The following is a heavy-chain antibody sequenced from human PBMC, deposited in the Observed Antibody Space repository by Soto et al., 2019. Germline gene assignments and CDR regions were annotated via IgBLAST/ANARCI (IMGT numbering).Heavy chain of an antibody. CDR3: ASAGVVVPAAMVWFDP. Sequence: SETLSLTCAVSGYSISGGYYWGWIRQPPGKGLEWIGSIYHSGSTYYNPSLKSRVTISVDTSKNQFSLKLSSVTAADTAVYYCASAGVVVPAAMVWFDPWGQGTLVTVSS. D-gene: IGHD2-2*01. V-gene: IGHV4-38-2*01. CDR1: GYSISGGYY. J-gene: IGHJ5*02. CDR2: IYHSGST.